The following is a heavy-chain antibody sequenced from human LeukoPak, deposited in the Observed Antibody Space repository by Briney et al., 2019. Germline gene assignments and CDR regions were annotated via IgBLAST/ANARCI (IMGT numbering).Heavy chain of an antibody. CDR3: AREVATITVAAAGGIDY. Sequence: GASVKVSCKASGYTFTTYGVSWVRQAPGQGLEWMGWISGYNGNTNYAQKLQGRVTMTTDTSTSTACMELRSLRSDDTAVYYCAREVATITVAAAGGIDYWGQGTLVTVSS. V-gene: IGHV1-18*01. CDR2: ISGYNGNT. J-gene: IGHJ4*02. CDR1: GYTFTTYG. D-gene: IGHD5-12*01.